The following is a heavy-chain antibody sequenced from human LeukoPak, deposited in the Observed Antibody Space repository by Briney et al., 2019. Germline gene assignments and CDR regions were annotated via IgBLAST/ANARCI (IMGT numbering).Heavy chain of an antibody. D-gene: IGHD4/OR15-4a*01. V-gene: IGHV4-59*01. CDR2: IYYSGST. CDR1: GGSISSYY. Sequence: SETLSLTCTVSGGSISSYYWSWIRQPPGKGLEWIGYIYYSGSTNYNPSLKSRVTISVDTSKNQFSLKLSSVTAADTAVYYCARTLRDYLNWFDPWGQGTLVTVSS. J-gene: IGHJ5*02. CDR3: ARTLRDYLNWFDP.